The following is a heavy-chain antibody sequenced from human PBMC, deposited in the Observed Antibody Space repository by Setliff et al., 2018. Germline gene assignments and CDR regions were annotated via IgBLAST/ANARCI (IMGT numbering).Heavy chain of an antibody. Sequence: PSETLSLTCTVSGGSISSMSYYWGWIRQPPGKGLEWIGSIYHSGGSYYNSSLRSRVTISVDTSKNQFSLILRSVTAADTAVYYCRLWSHDYHNDYWGQGTVVTVSS. CDR1: GGSISSMSYY. CDR3: RLWSHDYHNDY. V-gene: IGHV4-39*07. D-gene: IGHD3-16*01. CDR2: IYHSGGS. J-gene: IGHJ4*02.